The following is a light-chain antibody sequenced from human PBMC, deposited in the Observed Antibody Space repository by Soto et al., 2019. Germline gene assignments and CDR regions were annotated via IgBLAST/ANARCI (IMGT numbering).Light chain of an antibody. CDR3: QQYYSYPMT. V-gene: IGKV1-8*01. Sequence: AIRMTQSPSSFSASTGDRVTITCRASQGISSYLAWYQQKPGKAPKLLIYAASTLQSGFPSRFSGSGSGTDFTLNISCMQFEDFATYYCQQYYSYPMTFGQGTRLEIK. J-gene: IGKJ5*01. CDR1: QGISSY. CDR2: AAS.